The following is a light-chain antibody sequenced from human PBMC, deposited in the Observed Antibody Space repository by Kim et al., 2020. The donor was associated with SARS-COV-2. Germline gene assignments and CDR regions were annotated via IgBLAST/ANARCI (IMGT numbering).Light chain of an antibody. Sequence: SSELTQDPAVSVALGQTVRITCQGDTLRSYYASWYRLKPGQAPILVIYATNKRPSGIPDRFSGSSSGNTASLTITGAQAEDEGDYYCESRDSSGTRLLFG. J-gene: IGLJ2*01. V-gene: IGLV3-19*01. CDR2: ATN. CDR3: ESRDSSGTRLL. CDR1: TLRSYY.